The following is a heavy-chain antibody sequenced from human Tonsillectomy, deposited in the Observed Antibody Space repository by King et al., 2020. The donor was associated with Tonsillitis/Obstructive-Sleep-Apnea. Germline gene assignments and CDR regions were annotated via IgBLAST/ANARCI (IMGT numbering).Heavy chain of an antibody. CDR1: GFTFSSYS. J-gene: IGHJ6*03. D-gene: IGHD6-13*01. Sequence: VQLVESGGGLVKPGGSLRLSCAVSGFTFSSYSMNWVRQAPGKGLEWVSFISSSSSYIYYADSVKGRFTISRDDAKNSLYLQMNSLRAEDTAVYYCARGKAGTDPLEYYYYMDVWGKGNTVTVSS. V-gene: IGHV3-21*01. CDR2: ISSSSSYI. CDR3: ARGKAGTDPLEYYYYMDV.